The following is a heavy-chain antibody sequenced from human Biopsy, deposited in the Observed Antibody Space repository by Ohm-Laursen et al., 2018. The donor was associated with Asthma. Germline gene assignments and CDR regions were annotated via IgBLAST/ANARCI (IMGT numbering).Heavy chain of an antibody. CDR1: GGTFSNFA. Sequence: VASVKVSCKAPGGTFSNFAISWVRQAPGQGLEWLGGIMTVFGTTNYAQNFQGRLTLTAYESTSTAYMELSSLRSEDTAVYFCARDYDGDYVQRHLPLAYWGQGTLVTVSS. D-gene: IGHD4-17*01. V-gene: IGHV1-69*13. CDR3: ARDYDGDYVQRHLPLAY. J-gene: IGHJ4*02. CDR2: IMTVFGTT.